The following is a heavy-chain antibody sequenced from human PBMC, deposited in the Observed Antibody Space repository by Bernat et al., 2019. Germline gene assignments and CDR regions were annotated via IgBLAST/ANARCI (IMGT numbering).Heavy chain of an antibody. Sequence: QVQLVESGGGVVQPGGSLRLSCAASGFAFSSYGMHWVRQAPGKGLEWVAFIRDDGSNNYYADPVTGRFTISRDNSKTTLYLQMNSLRAEDTAVYYCAKAPSYDSSGFFDYWGQGTLVTVSS. CDR1: GFAFSSYG. CDR2: IRDDGSNN. J-gene: IGHJ4*02. D-gene: IGHD3-22*01. CDR3: AKAPSYDSSGFFDY. V-gene: IGHV3-30*02.